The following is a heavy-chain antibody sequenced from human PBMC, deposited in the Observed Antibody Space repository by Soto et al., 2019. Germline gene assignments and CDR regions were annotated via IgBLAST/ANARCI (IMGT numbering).Heavy chain of an antibody. CDR2: ISTDGSIT. V-gene: IGHV3-74*01. CDR3: ARDTNGLHY. CDR1: GLIFSNYK. D-gene: IGHD2-8*01. J-gene: IGHJ4*02. Sequence: PGGSLRLSCAASGLIFSNYKMHWVRQAPGKGLVWVSRISTDGSITDYADSVKCRFTVSRDNAKNTLYLQMNSLRVDDTAVYYCARDTNGLHYWGQGTLVTVSS.